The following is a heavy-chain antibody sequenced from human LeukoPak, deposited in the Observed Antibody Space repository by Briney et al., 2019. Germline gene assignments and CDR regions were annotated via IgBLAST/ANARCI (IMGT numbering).Heavy chain of an antibody. D-gene: IGHD2-21*01. J-gene: IGHJ6*03. Sequence: GGSLRLSCAASGFTFSSYSMNWVRQAPGKGLEWVSSISSSSSYIYYADSVKGRFTISRDNAKNSLYLQMNSLRAKDTAVYYCARDESDGYYYYMDVWGKGTTVTVSS. CDR3: ARDESDGYYYYMDV. CDR1: GFTFSSYS. CDR2: ISSSSSYI. V-gene: IGHV3-21*01.